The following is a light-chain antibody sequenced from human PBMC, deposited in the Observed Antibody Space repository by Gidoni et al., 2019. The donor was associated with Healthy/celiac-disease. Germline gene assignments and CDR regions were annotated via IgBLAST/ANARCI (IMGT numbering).Light chain of an antibody. J-gene: IGKJ4*01. CDR2: WAS. Sequence: DIVMTQSPDSLAVSLGERATINCKSSQSVLYSSNNKNYLAWYQQKPGQPPKLLIYWASTRESGVPDRFSRSGSGTDFTLTIFSLQAEDVAVYYCQQYYSTQTFGGGTKVEIK. CDR3: QQYYSTQT. CDR1: QSVLYSSNNKNY. V-gene: IGKV4-1*01.